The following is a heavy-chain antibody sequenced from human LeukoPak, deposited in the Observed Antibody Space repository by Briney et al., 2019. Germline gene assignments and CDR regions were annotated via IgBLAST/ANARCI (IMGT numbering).Heavy chain of an antibody. CDR3: ARAYSDAFDI. CDR2: ISYDGSDK. D-gene: IGHD2-21*01. CDR1: GFTFSLYT. J-gene: IGHJ3*02. V-gene: IGHV3-30*04. Sequence: PGGSLRLSCAASGFTFSLYTMHWVRQAPGKGLEWVAVISYDGSDKYYADSVKGRFTISRDNSKNTLFLQMNSLRAEDTAVYYCARAYSDAFDIWGQGTMVTVSS.